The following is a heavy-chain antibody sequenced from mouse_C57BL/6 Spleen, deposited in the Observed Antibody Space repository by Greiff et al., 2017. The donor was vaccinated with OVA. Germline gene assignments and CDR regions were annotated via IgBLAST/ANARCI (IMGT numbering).Heavy chain of an antibody. Sequence: VQLQQSGPELVKPGASVKMSCKASGYTFTDYYMHWVKQNPGKGLEWIGEIYPGSGNTYYNEKFKGKATLTADTSSSTAYMQLSSLTSEDSAVYFCASLYYYGSSLYWYFDVWGTGTTVTVSS. J-gene: IGHJ1*03. D-gene: IGHD1-1*01. CDR3: SLYYYGSSLYWYFDV. CDR1: YTFTDYYM. CDR2: YPGSGNTY. V-gene: IGHV1-83*01.